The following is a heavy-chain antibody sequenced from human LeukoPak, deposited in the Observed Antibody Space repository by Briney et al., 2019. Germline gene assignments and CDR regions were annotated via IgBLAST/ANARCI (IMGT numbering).Heavy chain of an antibody. CDR2: ISGSGGST. V-gene: IGHV3-23*01. J-gene: IGHJ3*02. D-gene: IGHD2-2*01. CDR1: GFTFSSYA. Sequence: GRSLRLSCAASGFTFSSYAMSWVRQAPGKGLEWVSAISGSGGSTYYADSVKGRFTISRDNSKNTLYLQMNSLRAEDTAVYYCAKWTDIVVVPAATNALDIWGQGTMVTVSS. CDR3: AKWTDIVVVPAATNALDI.